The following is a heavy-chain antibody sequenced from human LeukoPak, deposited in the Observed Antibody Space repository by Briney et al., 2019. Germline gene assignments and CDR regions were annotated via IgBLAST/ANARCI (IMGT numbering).Heavy chain of an antibody. V-gene: IGHV3-23*01. D-gene: IGHD3-22*01. CDR1: GFTFSSYA. J-gene: IGHJ4*02. CDR3: AKYVSYYYDSSTYYPSQGYFDY. Sequence: GGSLRLSRAASGFTFSSYAISWVRQAPGKGLEWVSAISGSGGSTYYADSVKGRFTISRDNSKNTLYLQMNSLRAEDTAVYYCAKYVSYYYDSSTYYPSQGYFDYWGQGTLVTVSS. CDR2: ISGSGGST.